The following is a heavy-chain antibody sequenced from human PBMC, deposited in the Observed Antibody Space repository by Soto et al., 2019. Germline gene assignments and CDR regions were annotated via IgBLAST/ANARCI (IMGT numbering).Heavy chain of an antibody. CDR2: ISAYNGNT. CDR3: ARDTGTRVHNWFDP. V-gene: IGHV1-18*01. D-gene: IGHD1-1*01. J-gene: IGHJ5*02. CDR1: GYTFTSYG. Sequence: ASVKVSCKASGYTFTSYGISWVRQAPGQGLEWMGWISAYNGNTNYAQKLQGRVTMTTDTSTSTAYMELRSLRSDDTAVYYCARDTGTRVHNWFDPWGQGTLVTVSS.